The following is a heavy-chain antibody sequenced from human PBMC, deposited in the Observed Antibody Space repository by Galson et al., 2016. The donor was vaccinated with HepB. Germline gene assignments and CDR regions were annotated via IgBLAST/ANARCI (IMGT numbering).Heavy chain of an antibody. D-gene: IGHD3-16*01. CDR3: ARDGGRGQHALGV. V-gene: IGHV3-30*03. CDR1: QFTFSAFG. CDR2: ISKDGREK. Sequence: SLRLSCAGSQFTFSAFGMHWVRQGPGKGLEWVALISKDGREKFYGDSVKGRFTISRDNARNSLYLQMNSLRAEDTALYYCARDGGRGQHALGVWGQGTRVT. J-gene: IGHJ4*02.